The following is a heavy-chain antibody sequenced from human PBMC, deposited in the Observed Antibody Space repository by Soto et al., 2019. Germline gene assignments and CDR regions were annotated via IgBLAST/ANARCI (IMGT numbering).Heavy chain of an antibody. J-gene: IGHJ5*02. D-gene: IGHD3-22*01. V-gene: IGHV1-2*02. CDR3: ARGSYDSSGALNWFDP. CDR2: INPNSGGT. Sequence: ASVKVSCKASGYTFTGYYMHWVRQAPGQGLEWMGWINPNSGGTNYAQKFQGRVTMTRDTSISTAYMELSRLRSDDTAVYYCARGSYDSSGALNWFDPRGQGTLVTVSS. CDR1: GYTFTGYY.